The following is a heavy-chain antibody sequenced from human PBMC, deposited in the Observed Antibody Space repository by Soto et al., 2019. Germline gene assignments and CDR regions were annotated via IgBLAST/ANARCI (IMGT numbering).Heavy chain of an antibody. CDR1: GGSISSGGYY. CDR3: ERDWGRDGCFDY. V-gene: IGHV4-31*03. Sequence: QVQLQESGPGLVKPSQTLSLICTVSGGSISSGGYYWSLIRQHPGKGLEWIGYIYYSGRTHYNPSLTSRVTISVDTSKNHFSLKLTCVTAADTAVYYCERDWGRDGCFDYWGQGTLVTVSS. CDR2: IYYSGRT. J-gene: IGHJ4*02. D-gene: IGHD3-16*01.